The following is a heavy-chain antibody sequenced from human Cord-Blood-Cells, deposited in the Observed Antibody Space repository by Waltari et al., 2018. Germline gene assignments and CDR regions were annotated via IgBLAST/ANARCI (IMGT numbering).Heavy chain of an antibody. J-gene: IGHJ2*01. V-gene: IGHV1-69*09. Sequence: QVQLVQSGAEVKKPGSSVKVSCKASGGTFSSYAISWVRQAPGQGLEWMGRIIPILGIANYAQKFQGRGTMTADKSTSTAYRELSSLRSEDTAVYYCARETNTWYFDLWGRGTLVTVSS. CDR2: IIPILGIA. CDR3: ARETNTWYFDL. CDR1: GGTFSSYA. D-gene: IGHD1-1*01.